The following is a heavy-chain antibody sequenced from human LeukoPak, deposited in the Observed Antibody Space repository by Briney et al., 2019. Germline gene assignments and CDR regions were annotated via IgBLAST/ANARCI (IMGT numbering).Heavy chain of an antibody. Sequence: PGGSLRLSCAASGFSFSTYGMTWVRQAPGKGLEWISYISSSSKIIHYADSVKGRFTISRDNAKNSLYLQLSSLRAEDTAVYYCARDPGLKRAAACGDHWGQGTLVIVSS. J-gene: IGHJ4*02. D-gene: IGHD6-13*01. CDR1: GFSFSTYG. V-gene: IGHV3-48*01. CDR2: ISSSSKII. CDR3: ARDPGLKRAAACGDH.